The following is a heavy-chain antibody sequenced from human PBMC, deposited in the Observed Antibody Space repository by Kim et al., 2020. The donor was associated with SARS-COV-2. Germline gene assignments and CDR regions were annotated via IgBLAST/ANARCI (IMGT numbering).Heavy chain of an antibody. J-gene: IGHJ4*02. Sequence: KGPFNSSRDNSKNTLYLQMNSLRAEDTAVYYCAKQGVTMVQGVISYYFDYWGQGTLVTVSS. V-gene: IGHV3-23*01. D-gene: IGHD3-10*01. CDR3: AKQGVTMVQGVISYYFDY.